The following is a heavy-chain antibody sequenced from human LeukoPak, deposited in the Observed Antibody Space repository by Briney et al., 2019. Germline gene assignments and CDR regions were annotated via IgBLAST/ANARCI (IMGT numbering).Heavy chain of an antibody. D-gene: IGHD1-26*01. CDR3: ARDSIVGATTFDS. Sequence: PGGSLRLSCAVSGFDFSSHWMHWVRQVPGKGLVWVSRINGDGSRTNYVDSVKGRFTISRDNAKNTLFLHMTSLRAEDTAVYYCARDSIVGATTFDSWGLGTVVTVSS. J-gene: IGHJ4*02. CDR1: GFDFSSHW. CDR2: INGDGSRT. V-gene: IGHV3-74*01.